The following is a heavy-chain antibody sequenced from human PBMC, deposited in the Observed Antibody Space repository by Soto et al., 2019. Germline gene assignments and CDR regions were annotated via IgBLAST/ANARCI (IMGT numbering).Heavy chain of an antibody. Sequence: TVSYGSIVNYDGSWIIKHPKKGLEWIGYIYYSGSTNYPPALKRRVTISGDTSKNQFYLELSSVTAADTAVYYCARDLGNSWPPDWFDPWGQGTLVT. CDR1: YGSIVNYD. J-gene: IGHJ5*02. D-gene: IGHD6-13*01. V-gene: IGHV4-59*01. CDR3: ARDLGNSWPPDWFDP. CDR2: IYYSGST.